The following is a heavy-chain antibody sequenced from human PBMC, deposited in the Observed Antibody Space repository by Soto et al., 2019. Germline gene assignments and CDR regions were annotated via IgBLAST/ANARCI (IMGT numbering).Heavy chain of an antibody. V-gene: IGHV4-39*02. CDR3: ARLAYSGYLQT. D-gene: IGHD1-26*01. CDR1: GDSISTSSYY. Sequence: TLSLTCDVSGDSISTSSYYWGWIRQPPGKGLEWIASIYYSRATYYNPSLQSRVTISVDTSNNRFSLTLSSLTAADTAVYFCARLAYSGYLQTWGQGSLVTVSS. CDR2: IYYSRAT. J-gene: IGHJ1*01.